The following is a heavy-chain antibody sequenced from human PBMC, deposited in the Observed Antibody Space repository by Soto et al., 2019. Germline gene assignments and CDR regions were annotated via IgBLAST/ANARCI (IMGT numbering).Heavy chain of an antibody. CDR3: ARDLIFLCRGVPSDEFYY. J-gene: IGHJ6*01. Sequence: KGLEWIGYIYYSGSTYYNPSLKSRVTISVDTSKNQFSLKLSSVTAADTAVYYCARDLIFLCRGVPSDEFYY. V-gene: IGHV4-31*02. CDR2: IYYSGST. D-gene: IGHD3-10*01.